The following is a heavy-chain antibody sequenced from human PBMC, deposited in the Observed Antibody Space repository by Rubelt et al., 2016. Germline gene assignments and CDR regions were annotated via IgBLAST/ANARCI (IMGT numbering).Heavy chain of an antibody. D-gene: IGHD6-6*01. Sequence: QVHLVESGGGVVQPGGSLRLSCAASGSTFSGSAMHWVRQTPGKGLEWVSGISSSGSNTYYPDSVKGRVTISRDNSKNTLYLQMNSLRAEDTAVYYWARTSSSSCDYWGQGTLVTVSS. V-gene: IGHV3-NL1*01. J-gene: IGHJ4*02. CDR3: ARTSSSSCDY. CDR2: ISSSGSNT. CDR1: GSTFSGSA.